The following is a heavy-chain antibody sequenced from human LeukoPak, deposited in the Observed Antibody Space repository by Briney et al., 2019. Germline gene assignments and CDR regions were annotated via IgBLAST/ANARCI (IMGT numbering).Heavy chain of an antibody. Sequence: GGSLRLSCTASGFTFGDYAMSWFRQAPGKGLEWVGFIRSKAYGGTTEYAASVKGRFTISRDDSKSIAYLQMNSLKTEDTAVYYCTRAATLLWFGESNGYYFDYWGQGTLVTVS. CDR3: TRAATLLWFGESNGYYFDY. V-gene: IGHV3-49*03. CDR1: GFTFGDYA. J-gene: IGHJ4*02. D-gene: IGHD3-10*01. CDR2: IRSKAYGGTT.